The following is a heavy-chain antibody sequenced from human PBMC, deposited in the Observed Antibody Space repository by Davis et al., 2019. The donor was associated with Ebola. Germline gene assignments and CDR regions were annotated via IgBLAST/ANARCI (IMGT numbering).Heavy chain of an antibody. CDR2: ISAYSAGT. Sequence: AASVKVSCKAAGYTFTNYGISWVRQAPGQGLEWMGWISAYSAGTGSAQKLQGRLTMTTDTSTGTAYMELNSLRSDDTAVYYCARLGYSSGRWGQGTLVTVSS. CDR1: GYTFTNYG. D-gene: IGHD6-19*01. CDR3: ARLGYSSGR. J-gene: IGHJ4*02. V-gene: IGHV1-18*04.